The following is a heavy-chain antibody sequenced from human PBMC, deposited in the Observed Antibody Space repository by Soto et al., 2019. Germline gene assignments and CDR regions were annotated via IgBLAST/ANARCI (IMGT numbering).Heavy chain of an antibody. J-gene: IGHJ4*02. CDR3: AADLVAGSGSLGH. CDR2: IRHDGAAS. Sequence: EVQLVESGGGSAQPGGSLRLSCAASGFTFSSRWMHWVRQDPGKGLQWVSRIRHDGAASNYADFVGGRFTISRDNTKNTLHLQMNSLRAEDTAVYFCAADLVAGSGSLGHWGQGTLVTVSS. D-gene: IGHD3-10*01. V-gene: IGHV3-74*01. CDR1: GFTFSSRW.